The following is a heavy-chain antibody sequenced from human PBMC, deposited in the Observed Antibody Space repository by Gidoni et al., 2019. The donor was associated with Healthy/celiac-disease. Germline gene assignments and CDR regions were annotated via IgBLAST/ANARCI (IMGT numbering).Heavy chain of an antibody. CDR3: ARDGSLRYFDWGLNAFDI. Sequence: QVQLVQSGAAAKKPGASVKVSCKASGYTFTSYGISWVRQAPEQGLEWMGWISAYNGNTNYAQKLQGRVTMTTDTSTSTAYMELRSLRSDDTAVYYCARDGSLRYFDWGLNAFDIWGQGTMVTVSS. D-gene: IGHD3-9*01. J-gene: IGHJ3*02. V-gene: IGHV1-18*01. CDR2: ISAYNGNT. CDR1: GYTFTSYG.